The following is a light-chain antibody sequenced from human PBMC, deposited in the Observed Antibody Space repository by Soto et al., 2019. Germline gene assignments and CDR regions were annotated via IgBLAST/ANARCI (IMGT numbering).Light chain of an antibody. V-gene: IGLV2-14*01. CDR2: EVS. CDR3: DSYTSSRAYV. J-gene: IGLJ1*01. Sequence: QSVLTQPASVSGSPGQSITISCTGTSSDVGGYNYVSWYQQQAGKAPELIIHEVSNRPSGVSNRFSGSKSGNTASLTISGLQAEDEADYYCDSYTSSRAYVFGIGTKVTVL. CDR1: SSDVGGYNY.